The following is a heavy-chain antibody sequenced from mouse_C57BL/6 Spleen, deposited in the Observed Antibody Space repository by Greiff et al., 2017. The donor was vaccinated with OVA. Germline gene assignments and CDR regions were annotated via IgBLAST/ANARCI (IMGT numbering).Heavy chain of an antibody. CDR2: INPNNGGT. Sequence: VQLKQSGPELVKPGASVKISCKASGYTFTDYNMDWVKQSHGKSLEWIGDINPNNGGTIYNQKFKGKATLTVDKSSSTAYMELRSLTSEDTAVYYCAKNYDVFAYWGQGTLVTVSA. V-gene: IGHV1-18*01. CDR1: GYTFTDYN. CDR3: AKNYDVFAY. J-gene: IGHJ3*01. D-gene: IGHD2-4*01.